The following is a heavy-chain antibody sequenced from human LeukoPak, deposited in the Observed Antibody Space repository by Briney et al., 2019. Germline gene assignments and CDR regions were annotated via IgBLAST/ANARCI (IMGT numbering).Heavy chain of an antibody. CDR1: GGTISNHA. CDR2: MLPGVATP. V-gene: IGHV1-69*05. J-gene: IGHJ4*02. D-gene: IGHD1-7*01. CDR3: ASRSAAGTKITWWPLDF. Sequence: ASVKVSCKASGGTISNHAVGWVRQAPGQGLEWMGGMLPGVATPNYPQKSQGRVTITTDESTSTAYMELSGLTSEDTAVYYCASRSAAGTKITWWPLDFWGQGTPVTVSS.